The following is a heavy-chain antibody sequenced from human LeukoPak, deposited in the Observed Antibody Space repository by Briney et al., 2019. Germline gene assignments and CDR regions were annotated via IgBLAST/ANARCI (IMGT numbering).Heavy chain of an antibody. D-gene: IGHD2-15*01. CDR1: GFTFTNSF. J-gene: IGHJ6*03. Sequence: GGSLRLSCTASGFTFTNSFMHWVRQAPGKGLEWVSLISGDGGSTYYADSVKGRFTISRDNSKNSLYLQMNSLRTEDTALYYCAKESVVPYYYYMDVWGKGTTVTVSS. V-gene: IGHV3-43*02. CDR2: ISGDGGST. CDR3: AKESVVPYYYYMDV.